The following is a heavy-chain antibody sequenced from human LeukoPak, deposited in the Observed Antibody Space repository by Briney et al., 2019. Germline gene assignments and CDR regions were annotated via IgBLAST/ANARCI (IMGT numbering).Heavy chain of an antibody. CDR1: GGSISNYY. Sequence: PSETLSLTCTVSGGSISNYYWSWIRQPPGKGLERIGYIYYSGSTNYNPSLKSRVTISVDTSKNQFSLKLSSVTAADTAVYYCTSYYYDRRSWFDPWGQGTLVTVSS. J-gene: IGHJ5*02. V-gene: IGHV4-59*01. D-gene: IGHD3-22*01. CDR3: TSYYYDRRSWFDP. CDR2: IYYSGST.